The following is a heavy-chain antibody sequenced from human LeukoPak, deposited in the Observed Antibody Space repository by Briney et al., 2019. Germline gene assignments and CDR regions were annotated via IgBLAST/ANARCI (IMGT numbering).Heavy chain of an antibody. CDR1: GGSISSSNW. V-gene: IGHV4-61*02. CDR3: ARIYCGGDCRGYYYHYYMDV. D-gene: IGHD2-21*02. CDR2: IYISGST. Sequence: SGTLSLTCAVSGGSISSSNWWSWIRQPAGKGLEWIGRIYISGSTNYNPSLKSRVTISVDRSKNQFSLKLSSVTAADTAVYYCARIYCGGDCRGYYYHYYMDVWGKGTTVTISS. J-gene: IGHJ6*03.